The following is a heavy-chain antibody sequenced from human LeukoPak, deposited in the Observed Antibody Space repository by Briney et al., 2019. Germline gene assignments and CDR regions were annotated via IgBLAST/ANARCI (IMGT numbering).Heavy chain of an antibody. CDR2: IYYSGST. CDR1: GGSISSGGYY. D-gene: IGHD2-21*02. CDR3: ARTYMTSARFDP. Sequence: SQTLSLTCTVSGGSISSGGYYWTWIRQHPGKGLEWIGYIYYSGSTYYNPSLKSRGTISVDTSKNQFSLKLSSVTAADTAVYYCARTYMTSARFDPWGQGTLVTVSS. V-gene: IGHV4-31*03. J-gene: IGHJ5*02.